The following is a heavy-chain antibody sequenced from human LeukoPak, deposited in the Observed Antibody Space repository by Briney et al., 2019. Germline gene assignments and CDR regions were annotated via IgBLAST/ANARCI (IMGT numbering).Heavy chain of an antibody. J-gene: IGHJ3*02. CDR2: INSDGSST. Sequence: PGGSLRLSCAASGFTFSPYWMHWVRQAPGKGLVWVARINSDGSSTYYADSVKGRFTISRDNAKNSLYLQMKSLRAEDTAVYYCARAVYGFDAFDIWGQGTMVTVSS. CDR3: ARAVYGFDAFDI. V-gene: IGHV3-74*01. CDR1: GFTFSPYW. D-gene: IGHD4-17*01.